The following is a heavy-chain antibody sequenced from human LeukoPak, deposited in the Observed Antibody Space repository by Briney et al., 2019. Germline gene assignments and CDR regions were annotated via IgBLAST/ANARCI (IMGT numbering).Heavy chain of an antibody. CDR2: INSDGSST. D-gene: IGHD4-17*01. Sequence: GGSLRLSCAASGVTFSSYWMHWVRQAPGKGLVWVSRINSDGSSTSYADSVKGRFTISRDNAKNTLYLQMNSLRAEDTAVYYCARSPYGDYSFDYWGQGTLVTVSS. CDR1: GVTFSSYW. CDR3: ARSPYGDYSFDY. V-gene: IGHV3-74*01. J-gene: IGHJ4*02.